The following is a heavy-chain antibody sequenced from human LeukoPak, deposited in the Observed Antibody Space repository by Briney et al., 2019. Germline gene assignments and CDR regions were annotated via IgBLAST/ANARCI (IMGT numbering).Heavy chain of an antibody. CDR1: GFTFSDYY. V-gene: IGHV3-11*01. Sequence: GGSLRLSCAASGFTFSDYYMSWLRQAPGKGLEWVSYISGSGSTIYYADSVKGRFTISRDNAKNSLYLQMNSLRAEDTAVYYCARDGGSYAPDYWGQGTLVTVSS. D-gene: IGHD1-26*01. J-gene: IGHJ4*02. CDR3: ARDGGSYAPDY. CDR2: ISGSGSTI.